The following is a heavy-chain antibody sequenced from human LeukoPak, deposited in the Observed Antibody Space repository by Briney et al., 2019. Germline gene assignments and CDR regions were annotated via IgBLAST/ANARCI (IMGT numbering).Heavy chain of an antibody. Sequence: GGSLRLSCAASGFTFSNYGMDWVRQAPGKGLEWVAVIWYDGSHKYYADSVKGRFNISRDNSKNMLYLQMNSLRAEDTAVYYCAREGRYYGSGSYFDYWGQGTLVTVSS. CDR3: AREGRYYGSGSYFDY. CDR1: GFTFSNYG. J-gene: IGHJ4*02. D-gene: IGHD3-10*01. V-gene: IGHV3-33*01. CDR2: IWYDGSHK.